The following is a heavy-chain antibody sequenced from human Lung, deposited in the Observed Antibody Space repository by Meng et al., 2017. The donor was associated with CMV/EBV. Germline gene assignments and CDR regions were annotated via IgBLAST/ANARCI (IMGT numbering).Heavy chain of an antibody. Sequence: SVXLSXXTYGGTFSSYAFGWVRQAPGQGLEWIGGIIPIFSFANYDQTFQGRVTITTDESTSTAYMELSSLRSEDKDVYYCARDWNGDCSSTSCYNYYYYYGMDVWGQGTTVXVSS. CDR1: GGTFSSYA. CDR3: ARDWNGDCSSTSCYNYYYYYGMDV. D-gene: IGHD2-2*02. V-gene: IGHV1-69*05. J-gene: IGHJ6*02. CDR2: IIPIFSFA.